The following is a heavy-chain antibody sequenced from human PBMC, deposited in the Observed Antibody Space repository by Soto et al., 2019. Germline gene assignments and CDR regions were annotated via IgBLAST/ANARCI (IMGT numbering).Heavy chain of an antibody. CDR1: GGTFSSYA. Sequence: QVQLVQSGAEVKKPGSSVKVSCKASGGTFSSYAISWVRQAPGQGLEWMGGIIPIFGTANYAQKFQGRVTITAEESTITAYMELSSLRSEDTAVYYCARAYQVRGYSGYDWGEGFYYGMDVWGQGTTVTVSS. V-gene: IGHV1-69*12. CDR3: ARAYQVRGYSGYDWGEGFYYGMDV. D-gene: IGHD5-12*01. CDR2: IIPIFGTA. J-gene: IGHJ6*02.